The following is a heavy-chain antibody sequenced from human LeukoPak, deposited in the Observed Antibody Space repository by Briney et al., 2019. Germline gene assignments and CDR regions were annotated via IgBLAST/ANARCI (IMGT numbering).Heavy chain of an antibody. V-gene: IGHV3-30*18. J-gene: IGHJ6*02. CDR3: AKDDYSNWYDYYGMDV. CDR2: ISHDGSNK. CDR1: GFTFSSYG. Sequence: GGSLRLSCAASGFTFSSYGMHGVRQAPGKGLEWVAVISHDGSNKYYADSVKGRITISRDNSKNTLYLQMNSLRAEDTAVYYCAKDDYSNWYDYYGMDVWGQGTTVTVSS. D-gene: IGHD4-11*01.